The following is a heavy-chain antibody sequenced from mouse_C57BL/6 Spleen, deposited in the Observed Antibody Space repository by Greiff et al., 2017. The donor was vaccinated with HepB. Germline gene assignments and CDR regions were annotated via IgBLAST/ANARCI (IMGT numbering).Heavy chain of an antibody. CDR3: ARSDGNYDFDV. J-gene: IGHJ1*03. CDR2: IAPNSGGT. D-gene: IGHD2-1*01. Sequence: QVQLQQSGAELVKPGASVKLSCKASGYTFTSYWMHWVKQRPGRGLEWIGRIAPNSGGTKYNEKFKSKATLTGDKPSSTAYMPPSSLTSEDSAVYYCARSDGNYDFDVWGTGTTVTVSS. CDR1: GYTFTSYW. V-gene: IGHV1-72*01.